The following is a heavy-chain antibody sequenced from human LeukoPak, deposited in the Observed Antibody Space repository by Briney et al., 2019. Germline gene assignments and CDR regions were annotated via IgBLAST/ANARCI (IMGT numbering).Heavy chain of an antibody. V-gene: IGHV1-46*01. CDR1: GYTVISYY. CDR2: INPSAGNT. Sequence: ASVKVSCKASGYTVISYYIHWVRRAPGQGLEWMGIINPSAGNTNYAQKFQGRVTMTRDTSTSTVYMELSSLTSEDTAVFYCARGRRPYCGGDCYSDDFDYWGQGTLVTVSS. J-gene: IGHJ4*02. CDR3: ARGRRPYCGGDCYSDDFDY. D-gene: IGHD2-21*02.